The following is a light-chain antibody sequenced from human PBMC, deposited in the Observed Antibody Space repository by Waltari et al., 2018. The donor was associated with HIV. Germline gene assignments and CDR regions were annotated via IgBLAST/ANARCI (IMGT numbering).Light chain of an antibody. CDR3: AAWDDSLNGWV. J-gene: IGLJ3*02. CDR1: SSNVGSNP. Sequence: QSALTQPPSASGTPGQRVTISCSGGSSNVGSNPVSWYQLLPGTAPKLLMDTNNHRPSGVPDRFSGSKSGTSASLAISGLQSEDEADYYCAAWDDSLNGWVFGGGTKLTVL. CDR2: TNN. V-gene: IGLV1-44*01.